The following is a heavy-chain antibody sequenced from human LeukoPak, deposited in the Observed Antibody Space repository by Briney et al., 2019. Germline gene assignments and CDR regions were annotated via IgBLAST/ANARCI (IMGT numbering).Heavy chain of an antibody. CDR1: GYTVDRYG. CDR2: ISTYNGNT. Sequence: ASGKVSCKGSGYTVDRYGVTWVRQAPGQGLEWMGWISTYNGNTTYAQKIQGRVTMTTDTSTNTVYMDLRSLRSDDTAVYYCARDLGHCRNVVCSSSAYWGRGTLVTVSS. CDR3: ARDLGHCRNVVCSSSAY. V-gene: IGHV1-18*01. D-gene: IGHD1-14*01. J-gene: IGHJ4*02.